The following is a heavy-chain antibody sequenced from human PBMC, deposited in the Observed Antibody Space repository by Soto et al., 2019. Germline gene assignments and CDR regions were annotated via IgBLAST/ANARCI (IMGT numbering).Heavy chain of an antibody. J-gene: IGHJ5*02. V-gene: IGHV4-61*01. CDR3: ARDLRYYGSGSYGEPWFDP. D-gene: IGHD3-10*01. Sequence: PSETLSLTCTVSGGSVSSVIYYWSWIRQPPGKGLEWIGYIYYSGSTNYNPSLKSRVTISVDTSKNQFSLKLSSVTAADTAVYYCARDLRYYGSGSYGEPWFDPWGQGTLVTVSS. CDR2: IYYSGST. CDR1: GGSVSSVIYY.